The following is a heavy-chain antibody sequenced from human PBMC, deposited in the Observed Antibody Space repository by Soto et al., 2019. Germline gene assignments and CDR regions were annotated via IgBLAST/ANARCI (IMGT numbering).Heavy chain of an antibody. CDR2: IYHSGST. Sequence: QLQLQESGSGLVRPSQTLSLTCAVSGGSISSGGYSWNWIRQPPGKGLEWIGYIYHSGSTLYNPSLTSRVTISVDKSKNQFPLKLRSVTAADTAVYYCARDQLEGNWCDPWGQGTLVTVSS. CDR3: ARDQLEGNWCDP. D-gene: IGHD1-1*01. V-gene: IGHV4-30-2*01. CDR1: GGSISSGGYS. J-gene: IGHJ5*02.